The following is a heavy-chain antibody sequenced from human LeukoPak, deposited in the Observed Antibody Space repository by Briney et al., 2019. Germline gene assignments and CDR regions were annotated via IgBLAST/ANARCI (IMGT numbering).Heavy chain of an antibody. Sequence: GGSLRLSCAASGFTFSSYNMNWVRQAPGKGLEWVSSISSSSSYIYYADSVKGRFTISRDNAKNSLYLQMNSLRAEDTAVYYCARTLRKGNWFDPWGQGTLVTVSS. J-gene: IGHJ5*02. CDR2: ISSSSSYI. V-gene: IGHV3-21*01. D-gene: IGHD4-17*01. CDR1: GFTFSSYN. CDR3: ARTLRKGNWFDP.